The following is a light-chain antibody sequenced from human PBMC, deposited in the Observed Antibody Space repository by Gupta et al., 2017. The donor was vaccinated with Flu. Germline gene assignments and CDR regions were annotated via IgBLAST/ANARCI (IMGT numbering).Light chain of an antibody. CDR1: QSISNC. CDR3: QQYKTYSRA. CDR2: KAS. V-gene: IGKV1-5*03. J-gene: IGKJ1*01. Sequence: DIQMTQSPSTLSASVGDRVTITCRASQSISNCLAWYQQKPGKAPKLLIYKASTLESGVPSRFSGSVSGTEFTLTISSLQPDDFATYYCQQYKTYSRAFGQGTKVEFK.